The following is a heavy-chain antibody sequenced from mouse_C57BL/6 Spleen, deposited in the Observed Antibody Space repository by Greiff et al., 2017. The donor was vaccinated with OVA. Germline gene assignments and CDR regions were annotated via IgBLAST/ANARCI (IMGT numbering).Heavy chain of an antibody. Sequence: EVMLVESGPELVKPGASVKISCKASGYSFTGYYMNWVKQSPEKSLEWIGEINPSTGGTTYNQKFKAKATLTVDKSSSTAYMQRKSLTSEDSAVYYCARGGNYVGYWYFDVWGTGTTVTVSS. D-gene: IGHD2-1*01. V-gene: IGHV1-42*01. CDR1: GYSFTGYY. CDR3: ARGGNYVGYWYFDV. J-gene: IGHJ1*03. CDR2: INPSTGGT.